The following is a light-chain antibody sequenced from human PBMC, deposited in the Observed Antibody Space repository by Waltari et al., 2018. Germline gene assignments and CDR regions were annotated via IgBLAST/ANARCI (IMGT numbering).Light chain of an antibody. Sequence: QSVLTQPPSVYGAPGQRVTISCTGSSSNIGEGYDLHWYQQLPGTAPKLLIYANRNRPSVVPERVSGSKSGTSASLAITGLQPEDEADYYCQSYDSSLTGRPWVFGGGTKLTVL. J-gene: IGLJ3*02. CDR2: ANR. CDR1: SSNIGEGYD. CDR3: QSYDSSLTGRPWV. V-gene: IGLV1-40*01.